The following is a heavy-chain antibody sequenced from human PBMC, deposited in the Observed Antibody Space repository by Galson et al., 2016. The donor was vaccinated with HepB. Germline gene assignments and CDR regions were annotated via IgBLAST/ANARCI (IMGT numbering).Heavy chain of an antibody. J-gene: IGHJ6*02. CDR1: GGTFSSFA. V-gene: IGHV1-69*06. D-gene: IGHD2-8*01. CDR3: ARGVDSKIVLETSSMSSYALDV. Sequence: SVKVSCKASGGTFSSFAISWVRRAPGQGLEWMGGIIPIFDTPNYAQKFQGRVTISVDRSTNIAYMELSSLRSEDTAMYYCARGVDSKIVLETSSMSSYALDVWGQGTTVTVSS. CDR2: IIPIFDTP.